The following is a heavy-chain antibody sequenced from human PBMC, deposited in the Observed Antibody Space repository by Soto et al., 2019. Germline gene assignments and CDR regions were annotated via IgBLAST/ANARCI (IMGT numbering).Heavy chain of an antibody. J-gene: IGHJ6*03. V-gene: IGHV4-31*03. CDR2: IYYSGST. D-gene: IGHD6-13*01. CDR1: GGSISSGGYY. CDR3: ARDLVPDSNLSSRTGYMDV. Sequence: PSETLSLTCTVSGGSISSGGYYWSWIRQHPGKGLEWIGYIYYSGSTYYNPSLKSRVTISVDTSKNQFSLKLSSVTAADTAVYYCARDLVPDSNLSSRTGYMDVWGKGTTVTVSS.